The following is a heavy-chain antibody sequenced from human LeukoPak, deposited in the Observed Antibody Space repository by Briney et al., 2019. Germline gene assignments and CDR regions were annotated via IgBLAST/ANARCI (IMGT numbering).Heavy chain of an antibody. J-gene: IGHJ4*02. CDR2: IIPIFGIA. D-gene: IGHD4-23*01. Sequence: SVKVSCKASGGTFSSYAISWVRQAPGQGLEWMGRIIPIFGIANYGQKFQGRVTITADKSTSTAYMELSSLRSEDTAVYYCAREHGGNPYFDYWGQGTLVTVSS. V-gene: IGHV1-69*04. CDR1: GGTFSSYA. CDR3: AREHGGNPYFDY.